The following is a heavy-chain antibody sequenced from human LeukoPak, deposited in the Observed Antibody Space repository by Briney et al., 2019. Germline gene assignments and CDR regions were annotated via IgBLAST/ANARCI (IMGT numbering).Heavy chain of an antibody. D-gene: IGHD3-22*01. J-gene: IGHJ4*02. CDR2: IYYSGST. V-gene: IGHV4-59*08. CDR1: GGSISSYY. CDR3: ARSNPDYYDSSGYYDY. Sequence: PSETLSLTCTVSGGSISSYYWSWIRQPPGKGLEWIGYIYYSGSTNYNPSLKSRVTISVHTSKNQFSLKLNSVTAGDTAVYYCARSNPDYYDSSGYYDYWGQGTLVTVSA.